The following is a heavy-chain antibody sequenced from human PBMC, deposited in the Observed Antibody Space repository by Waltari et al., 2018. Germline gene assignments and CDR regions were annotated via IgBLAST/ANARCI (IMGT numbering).Heavy chain of an antibody. D-gene: IGHD6-13*01. V-gene: IGHV1-8*03. CDR1: GYTFTSYD. J-gene: IGHJ6*03. CDR3: ARGVGSSWYLYYYYYYYMDV. Sequence: QVQLVQSGAEVKKPGASVKVSCKASGYTFTSYDINWVRQATGQGLEWMGWMNPNSGNTGYAQKFQGRVTITRNTSISTAYMELSSLRSEDTAVYYCARGVGSSWYLYYYYYYYMDVWGKGTTVTVSS. CDR2: MNPNSGNT.